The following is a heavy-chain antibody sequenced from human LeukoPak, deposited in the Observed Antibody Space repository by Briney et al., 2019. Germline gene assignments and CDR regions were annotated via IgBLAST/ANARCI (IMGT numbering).Heavy chain of an antibody. D-gene: IGHD4-17*01. J-gene: IGHJ4*02. CDR2: ISSSSSYI. Sequence: GGSLRLSCAASGFTFSSYSMNWVRQAPGKGLEWVSSISSSSSYIYYADSVKGRFTISRDNAKNSLYLQMNSLRAEDTAVYYCARGQYGDYGSDYWGQGTLVTVSS. CDR1: GFTFSSYS. V-gene: IGHV3-21*01. CDR3: ARGQYGDYGSDY.